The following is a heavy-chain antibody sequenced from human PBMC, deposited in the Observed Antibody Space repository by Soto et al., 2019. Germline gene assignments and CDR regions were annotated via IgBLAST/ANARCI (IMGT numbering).Heavy chain of an antibody. V-gene: IGHV3-23*01. CDR3: ARGFKVVVPAAEYGMDV. Sequence: GSLRLSCAASGFTFSSYAMSWVRQAPGKGLEWVSAISGSGGSTYYADSVKGRFTISRDNSKNTLYLQMNSLRAEDTAVYYCARGFKVVVPAAEYGMDVWGQGTTVTVSS. CDR1: GFTFSSYA. CDR2: ISGSGGST. D-gene: IGHD2-2*01. J-gene: IGHJ6*02.